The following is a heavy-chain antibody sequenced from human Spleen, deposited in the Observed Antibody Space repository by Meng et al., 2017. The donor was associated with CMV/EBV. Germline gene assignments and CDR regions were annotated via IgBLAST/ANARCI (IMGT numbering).Heavy chain of an antibody. CDR3: ASTSPHFYDTSGTGLFDY. CDR1: INSTHYY. J-gene: IGHJ4*02. Sequence: INSTHYYWGWIRQPPGRELEWIGSLYYSGSTYYNPSLKSRLTISVDTSKNQFSLKLASVTATDTAVYYCASTSPHFYDTSGTGLFDYWGQGTLVTVSS. D-gene: IGHD3-22*01. CDR2: LYYSGST. V-gene: IGHV4-39*01.